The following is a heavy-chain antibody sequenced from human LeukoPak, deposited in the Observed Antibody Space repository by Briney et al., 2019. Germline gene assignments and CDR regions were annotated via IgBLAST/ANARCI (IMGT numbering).Heavy chain of an antibody. CDR3: ARDSCSSTSCLSIDDY. J-gene: IGHJ4*02. CDR2: INPNSGGT. D-gene: IGHD2-2*01. Sequence: ASVKVSCKASGYTFTGYYMHWVRQAPGQGLEWMGWINPNSGGTNYAQDFHGRVTMTRDTSISTAYMELSRLSSDDTAVYYCARDSCSSTSCLSIDDYWGQGTLVTVSS. CDR1: GYTFTGYY. V-gene: IGHV1-2*02.